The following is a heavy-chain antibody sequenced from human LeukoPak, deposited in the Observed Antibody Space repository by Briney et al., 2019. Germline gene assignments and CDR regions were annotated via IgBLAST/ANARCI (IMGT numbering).Heavy chain of an antibody. Sequence: GGSLRLSCAASGFTFSTYAMHWVRQAPGKGLEWVAVISYDGSNKYYADSVKGRFTISRDNSKNTLYLQMNTLRAEDTAVHYCAKDVSWNWFDPWGQGTLVTVSS. CDR2: ISYDGSNK. J-gene: IGHJ5*02. CDR3: AKDVSWNWFDP. V-gene: IGHV3-30*18. CDR1: GFTFSTYA.